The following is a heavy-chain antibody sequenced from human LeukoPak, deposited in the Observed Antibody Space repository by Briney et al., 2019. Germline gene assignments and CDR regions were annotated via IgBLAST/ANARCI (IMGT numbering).Heavy chain of an antibody. Sequence: PGGSLRLSCAASGFTFSDYYMNWIRQAPGKGLEWVSYISSSGSTIKYADSVKGRFTISRDDAKNSLYLQMNSLRAEDTAMYYCARSTAAADPRFGYWGQGTLVTVSS. D-gene: IGHD6-13*01. CDR2: ISSSGSTI. J-gene: IGHJ4*02. CDR1: GFTFSDYY. CDR3: ARSTAAADPRFGY. V-gene: IGHV3-11*01.